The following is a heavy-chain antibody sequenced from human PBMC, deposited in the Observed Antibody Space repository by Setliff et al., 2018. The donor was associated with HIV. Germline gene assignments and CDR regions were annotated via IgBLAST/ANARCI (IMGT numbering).Heavy chain of an antibody. CDR1: GYSISSGYY. CDR2: IYHSGST. V-gene: IGHV4-38-2*02. Sequence: SETLSLTCTVSGYSISSGYYWGWIRQPPGKGLEWIGSIYHSGSTYYNPSLKSRVTISVDTSKNQFSLKLSSVTAADTAVFYCARDDSSGWHFYYYYGMDVWGQGTTVTVSS. CDR3: ARDDSSGWHFYYYYGMDV. J-gene: IGHJ6*02. D-gene: IGHD6-19*01.